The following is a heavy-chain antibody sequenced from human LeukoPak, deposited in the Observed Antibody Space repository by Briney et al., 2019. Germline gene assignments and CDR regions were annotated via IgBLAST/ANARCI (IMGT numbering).Heavy chain of an antibody. CDR2: INSDGSST. Sequence: GGSLRLPCAASGFTFSSHWMHWVRQAPGKGLVRVSRINSDGSSTSYVDSVKGRFTISRDNAKNTLYLQMNSLRAEDTAVYYCASAFGEPLYYFGSWGQGTLVTVSS. CDR3: ASAFGEPLYYFGS. V-gene: IGHV3-74*01. D-gene: IGHD3-10*01. CDR1: GFTFSSHW. J-gene: IGHJ4*02.